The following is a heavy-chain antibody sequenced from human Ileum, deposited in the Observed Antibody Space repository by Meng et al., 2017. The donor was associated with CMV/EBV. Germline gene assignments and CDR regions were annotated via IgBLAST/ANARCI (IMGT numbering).Heavy chain of an antibody. CDR3: AREAPSVTLVRGVRESDY. V-gene: IGHV1-2*02. CDR2: INPNTGGS. J-gene: IGHJ4*02. CDR1: GYTFTGYY. Sequence: ASVKVSCKASGYTFTGYYMHWVRQAPGQGPEWMGWINPNTGGSKYAQNFQGRVSMTRDTSIYTAYLGLTSLTSDDTAVYYCAREAPSVTLVRGVRESDYWGQGTLVTVSS. D-gene: IGHD3-10*01.